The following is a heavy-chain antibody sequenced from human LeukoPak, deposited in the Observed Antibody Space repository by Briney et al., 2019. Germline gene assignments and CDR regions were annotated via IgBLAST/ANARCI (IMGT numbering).Heavy chain of an antibody. J-gene: IGHJ4*01. Sequence: TGGSLRLSCAASGFTFSNYAMSWVRQAPGKGLEWVSAISGSGDSTYYADSVKGRFTISRDNSKNTLYLQMNSLRVEDTAVYYYAKWRVIASVSVGLDYWGHGTLVTVSS. CDR3: AKWRVIASVSVGLDY. V-gene: IGHV3-23*01. CDR2: ISGSGDST. D-gene: IGHD3-16*02. CDR1: GFTFSNYA.